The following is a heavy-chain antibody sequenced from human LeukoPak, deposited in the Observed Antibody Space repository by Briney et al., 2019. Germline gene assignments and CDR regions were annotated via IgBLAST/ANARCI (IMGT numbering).Heavy chain of an antibody. CDR1: GYTFTGYY. Sequence: ASVKVSCKASGYTFTGYYMHWVRQAPGQGLEWMGWINPNSGGTNYAQKVQGRVTMTRDTSISTAYMELSRLRSDDTAVYYCARIGSSWDSFGAFDIWGQGTMVTVSS. V-gene: IGHV1-2*02. CDR3: ARIGSSWDSFGAFDI. D-gene: IGHD6-13*01. CDR2: INPNSGGT. J-gene: IGHJ3*02.